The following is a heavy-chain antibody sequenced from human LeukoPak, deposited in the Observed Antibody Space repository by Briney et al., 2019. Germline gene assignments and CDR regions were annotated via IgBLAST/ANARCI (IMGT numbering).Heavy chain of an antibody. Sequence: ASVKVSFKASGYTFTRYYMHGVRQAPGQGGEGVGIINPSGGSTRYAQKFQGRVTMTRDMSTSTVYMELSSLRSEDTAVYYCARGDIVVVPAAIRVYYYMDVWGKGTTVTVSS. V-gene: IGHV1-46*01. CDR2: INPSGGST. D-gene: IGHD2-2*02. CDR1: GYTFTRYY. J-gene: IGHJ6*03. CDR3: ARGDIVVVPAAIRVYYYMDV.